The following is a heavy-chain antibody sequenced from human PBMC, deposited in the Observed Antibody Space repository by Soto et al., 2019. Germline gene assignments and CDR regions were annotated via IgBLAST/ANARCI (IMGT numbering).Heavy chain of an antibody. CDR2: INSGGGTT. CDR1: GFTFSTYW. V-gene: IGHV3-74*01. Sequence: GSLRLSCAASGFTFSTYWMHWFRQAPGKGLVWVSRINSGGGTTTYADSVKGRFTISRDNAKNTLYLQMNGLRAEDTAVYYCARWFTYGNFDYFDYWGQGAQVPVSS. CDR3: ARWFTYGNFDYFDY. J-gene: IGHJ4*02. D-gene: IGHD3-10*01.